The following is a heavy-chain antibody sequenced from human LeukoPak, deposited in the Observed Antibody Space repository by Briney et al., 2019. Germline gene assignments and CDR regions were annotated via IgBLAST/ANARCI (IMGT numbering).Heavy chain of an antibody. D-gene: IGHD6-13*01. Sequence: SETLXXTCTVSGGSINGYYWSWIRQSPGKGLESLGYIYYTGSTNYNPSLKRRVTISVDTYKNQFSLTQRSITAADTAVYYCARXVIAAGGNDFDYWGQGTLVTVSS. J-gene: IGHJ4*02. V-gene: IGHV4-59*12. CDR1: GGSINGYY. CDR2: IYYTGST. CDR3: ARXVIAAGGNDFDY.